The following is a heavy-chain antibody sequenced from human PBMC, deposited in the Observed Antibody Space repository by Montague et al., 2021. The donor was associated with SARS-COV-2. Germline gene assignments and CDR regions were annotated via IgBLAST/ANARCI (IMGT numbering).Heavy chain of an antibody. Sequence: TLSLTCAVSGGSISSAGYSWSWIRQPPGKGLEWIGRIYTSGTTDYSFSLKSRVTISVDTSKNQFSLKLTSVTAADTAVYYCARAHSGSWAHLDNWGQGGLVTVSS. J-gene: IGHJ4*02. V-gene: IGHV4-61*02. CDR2: IYTSGTT. D-gene: IGHD5-12*01. CDR1: GGSISSAGYS. CDR3: ARAHSGSWAHLDN.